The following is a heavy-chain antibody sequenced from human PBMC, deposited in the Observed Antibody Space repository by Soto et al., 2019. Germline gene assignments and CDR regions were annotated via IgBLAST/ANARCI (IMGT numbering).Heavy chain of an antibody. CDR3: AKLGGKNFDL. J-gene: IGHJ2*01. Sequence: EVQLLESGGGLVQPGGSLRLSCAASGFTFSSYAMSWARQAPGKGLEWVSAISGSGGSTYYADSVKGRFTISRDNSKNTLYLQMNSLRAXXXXVYYCAKLGGKNFDLWGRGTLVTVSS. D-gene: IGHD3-16*01. V-gene: IGHV3-23*01. CDR2: ISGSGGST. CDR1: GFTFSSYA.